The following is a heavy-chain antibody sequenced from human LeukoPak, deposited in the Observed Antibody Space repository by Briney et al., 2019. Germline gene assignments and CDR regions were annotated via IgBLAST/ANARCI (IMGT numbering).Heavy chain of an antibody. J-gene: IGHJ5*02. CDR2: FDPEDGET. CDR1: GYTLTELS. Sequence: GASVKVSCKVSGYTLTELSMHWVRQAPGKGLEWMGGFDPEDGETIYAQKFQGRVTMTEDTSTDTAYMELSSLRSEDTAVYYCATPPYSSGWYDWFDPWGQGTPVTVSS. CDR3: ATPPYSSGWYDWFDP. V-gene: IGHV1-24*01. D-gene: IGHD6-19*01.